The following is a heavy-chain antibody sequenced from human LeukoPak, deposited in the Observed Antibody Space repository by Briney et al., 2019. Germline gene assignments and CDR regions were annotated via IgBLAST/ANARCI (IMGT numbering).Heavy chain of an antibody. V-gene: IGHV3-30*03. D-gene: IGHD1-26*01. J-gene: IGHJ4*02. CDR1: GVTFSDYG. CDR2: ISSDGSNK. CDR3: ARGAAGGATPFDY. Sequence: PGGSLRLSCAASGVTFSDYGMHWVRQAPGKGLEWVAVISSDGSNKDYADSVKGRFTISRDNTKNSLYLQMNSLRAEDTAVYYCARGAAGGATPFDYWGQGTLVTVSS.